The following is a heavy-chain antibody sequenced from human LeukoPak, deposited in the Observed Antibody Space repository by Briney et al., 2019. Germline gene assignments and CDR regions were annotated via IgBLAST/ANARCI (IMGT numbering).Heavy chain of an antibody. Sequence: ASVKVSCKASGSSFTGYYIHWVRQAPGQGLEWLGWIHPNSGGTKYAQKFQGRVTMTRDTSISTAYMELSRLRSDDTAVYYCARESCSSTSCYPDYWGQGTLVTVSS. D-gene: IGHD2-2*01. CDR2: IHPNSGGT. CDR1: GSSFTGYY. J-gene: IGHJ4*02. CDR3: ARESCSSTSCYPDY. V-gene: IGHV1-2*02.